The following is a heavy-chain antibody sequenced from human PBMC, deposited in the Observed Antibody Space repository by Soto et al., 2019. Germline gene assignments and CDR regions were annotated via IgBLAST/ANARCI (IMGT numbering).Heavy chain of an antibody. Sequence: GGSLRLSVTASGLTSRNYEMVWLRQAPGKGLEWVSRISSTGSAPYYGESVRGRFTVSRDSAKNSVYLEMTRLRGEDTALYYCALDGQRAPWDDFDVWRHGTMVTVTS. CDR1: GLTSRNYE. CDR3: ALDGQRAPWDDFDV. V-gene: IGHV3-48*03. J-gene: IGHJ3*01. CDR2: ISSTGSAP.